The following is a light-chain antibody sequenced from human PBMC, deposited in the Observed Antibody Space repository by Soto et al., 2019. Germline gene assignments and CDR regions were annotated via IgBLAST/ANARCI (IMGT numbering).Light chain of an antibody. CDR2: SNN. CDR3: AAWDDSLNGPYV. CDR1: SSNIGSNT. J-gene: IGLJ1*01. Sequence: QTVLTHPRSPSGTPGQRLTIFCSGSSSNIGSNTVNWYQQLPGTAPKLLIYSNNQRPSGVPDRFSGSKSGTSASLAISGLQSEDEADYYCAAWDDSLNGPYVFGTGTKVTVL. V-gene: IGLV1-44*01.